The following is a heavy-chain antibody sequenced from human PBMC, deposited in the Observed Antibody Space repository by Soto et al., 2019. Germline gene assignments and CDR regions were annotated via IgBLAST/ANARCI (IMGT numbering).Heavy chain of an antibody. V-gene: IGHV3-33*01. J-gene: IGHJ4*02. CDR3: ARDGGPTTAITEIEY. CDR1: GFTFNHYA. CDR2: IWYDGGSK. D-gene: IGHD2-21*02. Sequence: GGSLRLSCAASGFTFNHYAMYWVRQAPGKGLEWVALIWYDGGSKYYADSVRGRFTISRDISKNTLYLQMNSLRTEDTAVYYCARDGGPTTAITEIEYWGQGTLVTVSS.